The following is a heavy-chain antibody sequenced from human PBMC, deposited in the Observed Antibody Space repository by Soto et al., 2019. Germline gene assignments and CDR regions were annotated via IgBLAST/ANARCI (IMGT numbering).Heavy chain of an antibody. V-gene: IGHV4-28*01. Sequence: LSVTFAVSCYWISIWYYLVLVLQPPGKGLEWIGYIHYSGSTWYNPSLESRVTISVDTSKDQFSLKLRSVTAEDTAVYYCARVRASGRYQESSFAHWRQG. D-gene: IGHD3-10*01. CDR3: ARVRASGRYQESSFAH. CDR1: CYWISIWYY. J-gene: IGHJ4*01. CDR2: IHYSGST.